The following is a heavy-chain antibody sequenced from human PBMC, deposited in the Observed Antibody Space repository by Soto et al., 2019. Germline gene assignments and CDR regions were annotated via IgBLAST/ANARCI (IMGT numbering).Heavy chain of an antibody. CDR2: ISSSRSYT. V-gene: IGHV3-11*05. CDR3: ARDNDVVVVAATSWYFDL. D-gene: IGHD2-15*01. CDR1: GFTFSDYY. J-gene: IGHJ2*01. Sequence: QVQLVESGGGLVKPGGSLRLSCAASGFTFSDYYMSWIRQAPGKGLEWVSYISSSRSYTNYAHSVKGRFTSSTDNDNNSLYRQLNRLSAEDSAVYYCARDNDVVVVAATSWYFDLWGRGTLVTVSS.